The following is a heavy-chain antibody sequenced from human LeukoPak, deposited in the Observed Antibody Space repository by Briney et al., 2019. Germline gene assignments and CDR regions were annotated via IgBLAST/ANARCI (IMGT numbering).Heavy chain of an antibody. Sequence: SVKVSCKASGGTFSSYAISWVRQAPGQGLEWMGGIIPIFGTANYAQKFQGRVTITADESTSTAYMELSSLRSEDTAMYYCAGDRGYLQFDYWGQGTLVTVSS. CDR1: GGTFSSYA. V-gene: IGHV1-69*13. CDR3: AGDRGYLQFDY. J-gene: IGHJ4*02. D-gene: IGHD3-10*01. CDR2: IIPIFGTA.